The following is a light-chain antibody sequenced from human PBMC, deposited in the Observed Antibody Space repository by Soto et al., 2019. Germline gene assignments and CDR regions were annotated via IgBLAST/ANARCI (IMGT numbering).Light chain of an antibody. J-gene: IGLJ2*01. V-gene: IGLV1-44*01. Sequence: QSVLTQSPSASGTPGQRVTISCSGSFSNIGSNTVNWYEQLPGTAPKLLIYSNNQRPSGVPDRISGTKSGTSASLAIRGLQSDDEADYSCAAWDDSLNGVVFGGGTKVTVL. CDR1: FSNIGSNT. CDR3: AAWDDSLNGVV. CDR2: SNN.